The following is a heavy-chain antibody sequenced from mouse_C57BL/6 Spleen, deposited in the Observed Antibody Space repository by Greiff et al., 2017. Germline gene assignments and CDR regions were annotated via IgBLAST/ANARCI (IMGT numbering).Heavy chain of an antibody. Sequence: QVQLKQSGTELVKPGASVKLSCKASGYTFTSYWMHWVKQRPGQGLEWIGNINPSNGGTNYNEKFKSKATLTVDKSSSTAYMQLSSLTSEDSAVYYCARWDGYYPHFDYWGQGTTLTVSS. CDR2: INPSNGGT. J-gene: IGHJ2*01. V-gene: IGHV1-53*01. D-gene: IGHD2-3*01. CDR1: GYTFTSYW. CDR3: ARWDGYYPHFDY.